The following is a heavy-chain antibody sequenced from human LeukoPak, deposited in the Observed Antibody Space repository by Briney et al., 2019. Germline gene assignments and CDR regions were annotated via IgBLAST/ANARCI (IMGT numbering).Heavy chain of an antibody. J-gene: IGHJ3*02. V-gene: IGHV3-23*01. Sequence: GGSLTLSCTPSVHILSRYAMLWTRHAPGKGLVWVSSISGSGGRTYDVGSVKGRFTMCRDNSKNTLYLQMNSLRAEDTAVYYWAKIGVVISPDAKVGDTFVICGQGTMVTVSS. CDR3: AKIGVVISPDAKVGDTFVI. D-gene: IGHD2-21*01. CDR2: ISGSGGRT. CDR1: VHILSRYA.